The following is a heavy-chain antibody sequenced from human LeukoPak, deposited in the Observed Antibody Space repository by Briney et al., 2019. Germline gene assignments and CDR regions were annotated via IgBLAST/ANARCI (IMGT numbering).Heavy chain of an antibody. CDR1: GYTFTSYG. V-gene: IGHV1-18*01. CDR2: ISAYNGNT. Sequence: GASVKVSCKASGYTFTSYGISWVRQAPGQGLEWMGWISAYNGNTNYAQKLQGRVTMTTDTSTSTAYMELRSLRSDDTAVYYCARGVKYYDSWSGPAPDDAFDIWGQGTMVTVSS. D-gene: IGHD3-3*01. CDR3: ARGVKYYDSWSGPAPDDAFDI. J-gene: IGHJ3*02.